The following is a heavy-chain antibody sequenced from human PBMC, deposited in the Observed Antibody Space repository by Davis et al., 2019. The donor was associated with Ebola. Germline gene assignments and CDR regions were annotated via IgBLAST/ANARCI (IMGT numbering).Heavy chain of an antibody. V-gene: IGHV3-30-3*01. J-gene: IGHJ5*02. CDR2: ISYDGSNE. Sequence: GESLKISCAASGFTFSTYAMHWVRQAPGKGLEWVAVISYDGSNEHYADSVKGRFTISRDNSKNTMYLQMNSLRAEDTAMYYCARTELQMRPWFDPWGQGTLVTVSS. D-gene: IGHD1-1*01. CDR3: ARTELQMRPWFDP. CDR1: GFTFSTYA.